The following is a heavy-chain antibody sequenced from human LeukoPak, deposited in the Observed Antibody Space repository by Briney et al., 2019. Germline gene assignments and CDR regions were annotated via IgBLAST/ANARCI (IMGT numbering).Heavy chain of an antibody. Sequence: GGSLRLSRAASGFTFSSYSMNWVRQAPGKGLEWVSSISSSSSYIYYADSVKGRFTISRDNAKNSLYLQMNSLRAEDTAVYYCARDRGYDYVWGSYRYTDPFDYWGQGTLVTVSS. J-gene: IGHJ4*02. V-gene: IGHV3-21*01. CDR1: GFTFSSYS. CDR2: ISSSSSYI. D-gene: IGHD3-16*02. CDR3: ARDRGYDYVWGSYRYTDPFDY.